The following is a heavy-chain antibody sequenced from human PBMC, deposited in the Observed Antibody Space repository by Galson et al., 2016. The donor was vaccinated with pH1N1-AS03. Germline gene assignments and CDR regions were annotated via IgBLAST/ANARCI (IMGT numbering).Heavy chain of an antibody. Sequence: PALAIPTQTLTLTCSLSGFSLPPSGVGVGWIRQPPTKALEFLAFVYWDDDKRYKPSLRSRHNITKDISKNQVVLTMSNMDPVDTGTDLCVHREKDSGASPFDAWGQGTLVTVSS. CDR2: VYWDDDK. D-gene: IGHD2-15*01. V-gene: IGHV2-5*02. CDR3: VHREKDSGASPFDA. J-gene: IGHJ4*02. CDR1: GFSLPPSGVG.